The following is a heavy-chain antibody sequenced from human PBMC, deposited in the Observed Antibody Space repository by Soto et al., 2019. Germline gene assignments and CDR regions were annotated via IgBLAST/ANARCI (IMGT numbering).Heavy chain of an antibody. CDR3: ARLYDSTGTVAFDV. J-gene: IGHJ3*01. Sequence: ASVKVSCKASGYTLATYYMHWVRQAPGQGLEWMGIINPSGGTTTYAQKFQGRVTMTRDTSASTVYMELSSLRSEDTAMYYCARLYDSTGTVAFDVWGQGTMVTVSS. CDR2: INPSGGTT. D-gene: IGHD3-22*01. CDR1: GYTLATYY. V-gene: IGHV1-46*01.